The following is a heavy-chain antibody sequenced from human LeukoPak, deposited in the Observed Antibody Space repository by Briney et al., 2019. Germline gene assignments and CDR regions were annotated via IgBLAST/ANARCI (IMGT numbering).Heavy chain of an antibody. V-gene: IGHV4-39*07. CDR3: ASSSWFDP. CDR1: GGSISSSSYY. J-gene: IGHJ5*02. CDR2: IYYSGST. D-gene: IGHD6-13*01. Sequence: PSETLSLTCTVSGGSISSSSYYWGWIRQPPGKGLEWIGSIYYSGSTYYNPSLKSRVTISVDTSKNQLSLKLSSVTAADTAVHYCASSSWFDPWGQGTLVTVSS.